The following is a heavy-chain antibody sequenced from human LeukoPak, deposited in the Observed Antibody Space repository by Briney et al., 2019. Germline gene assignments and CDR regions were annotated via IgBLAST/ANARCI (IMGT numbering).Heavy chain of an antibody. CDR1: GGSISSYY. CDR3: ARETSQKGAHYMDV. J-gene: IGHJ6*03. CDR2: IFYSGTT. D-gene: IGHD3-16*01. V-gene: IGHV4-59*01. Sequence: PSETLSLTCTVSGGSISSYYWSWIRQPPGKGLEWIGFIFYSGTTNYNPSLKSRVTISVDTSKNQFSLKLSSVTAADTAVYYCARETSQKGAHYMDVWGKGTTVTISS.